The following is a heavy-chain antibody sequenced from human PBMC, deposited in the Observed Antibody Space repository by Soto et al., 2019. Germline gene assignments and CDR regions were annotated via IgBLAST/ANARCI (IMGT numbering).Heavy chain of an antibody. CDR3: ARGRRKLSSSSGWFDP. V-gene: IGHV1-8*01. D-gene: IGHD6-6*01. Sequence: ASLKVSCKASGYTFTRYDINRVRQATGQGLEWMGWMNPNSGNTGYAQKFQGRVTMTRNTSISTAYMELSSLRSEDTAVYYCARGRRKLSSSSGWFDPWGQGTLVTVSS. CDR1: GYTFTRYD. J-gene: IGHJ5*02. CDR2: MNPNSGNT.